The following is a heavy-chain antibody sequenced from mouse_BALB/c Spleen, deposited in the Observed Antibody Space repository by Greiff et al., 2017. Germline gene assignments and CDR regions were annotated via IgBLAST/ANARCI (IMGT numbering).Heavy chain of an antibody. D-gene: IGHD1-1*01. CDR1: GYSITSDYA. CDR2: ISYSGST. CDR3: ARRTTDAMDY. J-gene: IGHJ4*01. Sequence: EVKLVESGPGLVKPSQSLSLTCTVTGYSITSDYAWNWIRQFPGNKLEWMGYISYSGSTSYNPSLKSRISITRDTSKNQFFLQLNSVTTEDTATYYCARRTTDAMDYWGQGTSVTVSS. V-gene: IGHV3-2*02.